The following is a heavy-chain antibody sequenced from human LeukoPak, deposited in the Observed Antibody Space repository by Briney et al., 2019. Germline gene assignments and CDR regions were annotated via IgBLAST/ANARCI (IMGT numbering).Heavy chain of an antibody. V-gene: IGHV4-59*01. CDR1: GGSISSYY. Sequence: SETLSLTCTVSGGSISSYYWSWIRQPPGKGLEWIGYIYYSGSTNYNPSLKSRVTISVDTSKNQFSLKLSSVTAADTAVYYCARRTWITMVRGVSYYMDVWGKGTTVTISS. D-gene: IGHD3-10*01. CDR3: ARRTWITMVRGVSYYMDV. CDR2: IYYSGST. J-gene: IGHJ6*03.